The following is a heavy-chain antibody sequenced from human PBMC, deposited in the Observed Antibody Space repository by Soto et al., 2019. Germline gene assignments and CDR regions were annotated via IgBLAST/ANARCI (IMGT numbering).Heavy chain of an antibody. CDR3: AQASSPVTVY. CDR1: GFTFSTSE. CDR2: ISSIGSTI. J-gene: IGHJ4*02. V-gene: IGHV3-48*03. Sequence: GGSLRLSCAASGFTFSTSEMNWLRHAPGGGLESISYISSIGSTIYYADSVKGRFTISRDNAKNSLYLQTSSLRAEDTAVPYCAQASSPVTVYWEQEAQVADSS.